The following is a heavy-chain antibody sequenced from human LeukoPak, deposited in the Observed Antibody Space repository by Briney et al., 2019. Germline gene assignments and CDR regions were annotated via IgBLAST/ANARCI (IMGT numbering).Heavy chain of an antibody. CDR3: ARDTGQYASGTPGFTRFDP. CDR1: GDSITGYY. Sequence: SSETLSLTCSVSGDSITGYYWGWIRQPPGKGLEWIGNIYYTGNTYYNSSLKSRVTISLDTSKNQFSLKLTSVTAADTAVYYCARDTGQYASGTPGFTRFDPWGQGTLVTVSS. V-gene: IGHV4-39*07. CDR2: IYYTGNT. J-gene: IGHJ5*02. D-gene: IGHD3-10*01.